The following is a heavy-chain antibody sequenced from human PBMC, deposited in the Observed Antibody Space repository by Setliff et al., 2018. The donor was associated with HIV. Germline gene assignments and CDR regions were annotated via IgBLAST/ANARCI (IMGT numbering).Heavy chain of an antibody. CDR2: ISTNNDLV. CDR1: GYTFTSYG. Sequence: ASVKVSCKASGYTFTSYGISWVRQAPGQGLEWMGWISTNNDLVGYAQKFQGRVTMTTDTSTSTAYMELTSLRSDDTAMYYCARDANYIRDYWGQGTLVTVSS. CDR3: ARDANYIRDY. V-gene: IGHV1-18*01. J-gene: IGHJ4*02. D-gene: IGHD3-10*02.